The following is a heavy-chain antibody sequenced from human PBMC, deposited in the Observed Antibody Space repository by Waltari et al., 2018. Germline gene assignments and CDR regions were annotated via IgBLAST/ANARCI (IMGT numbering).Heavy chain of an antibody. V-gene: IGHV3-7*01. CDR2: IKQDGSET. J-gene: IGHJ4*02. CDR1: GFTFSNYW. D-gene: IGHD3-3*02. Sequence: EMQLVESGGGLVQPGGSLGLSCAASGFTFSNYWMNWVRQAPGKGLEWVANIKQDGSETNYVDSVKGRFTISRDNAKNSLFLQMNSLSAGDTAVYFCATSYHLWGQGTLVTVSS. CDR3: ATSYHL.